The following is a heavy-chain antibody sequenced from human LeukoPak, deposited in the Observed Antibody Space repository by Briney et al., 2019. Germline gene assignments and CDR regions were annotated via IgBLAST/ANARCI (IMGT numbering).Heavy chain of an antibody. V-gene: IGHV3-66*01. D-gene: IGHD3-22*01. CDR3: ASAYYYDSSGYEPGPLDY. CDR2: IYSGGST. CDR1: GFTVSSNY. J-gene: IGHJ4*02. Sequence: GGSLRLSCAASGFTVSSNYMSWVRQAPGKGLEWVSVIYSGGSTYYADSVKGRFTISRDNSKNTLYLQMNSLRAEDTAVYYCASAYYYDSSGYEPGPLDYWGQGTLVTVSS.